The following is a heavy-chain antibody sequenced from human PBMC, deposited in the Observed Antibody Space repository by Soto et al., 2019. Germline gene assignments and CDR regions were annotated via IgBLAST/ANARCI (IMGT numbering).Heavy chain of an antibody. V-gene: IGHV3-30*18. J-gene: IGHJ4*02. CDR1: GFTFSSYG. D-gene: IGHD6-13*01. Sequence: GGSLRLSCAASGFTFSSYGMHWVRQAPGKGLEWVAVISYDGSNKYYADSVKGRFTISRDNSKNTLYLQMNSLRAEDTAVYYCAKDRGSSWPKSEYYFDYWGQGTLVTVSS. CDR2: ISYDGSNK. CDR3: AKDRGSSWPKSEYYFDY.